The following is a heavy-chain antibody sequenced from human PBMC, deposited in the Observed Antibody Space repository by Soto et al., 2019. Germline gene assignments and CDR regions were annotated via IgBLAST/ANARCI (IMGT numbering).Heavy chain of an antibody. V-gene: IGHV3-72*01. D-gene: IGHD5-12*01. CDR2: SRDKVHSHTT. CDR3: ARGVVSTGYFDY. J-gene: IGHJ4*02. CDR1: GFTFSDHY. Sequence: EVQLAESGGGLVQPGGSLRLSCAASGFTFSDHYMDWVRQAPGKGREWVGRSRDKVHSHTTEYAASVKGRFTISRGDSENSLYLQMTRLKTEDTAVYYCARGVVSTGYFDYWGQGTLVTVSS.